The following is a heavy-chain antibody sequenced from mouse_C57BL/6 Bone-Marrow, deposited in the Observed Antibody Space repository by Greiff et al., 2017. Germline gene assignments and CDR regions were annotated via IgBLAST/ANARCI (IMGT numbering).Heavy chain of an antibody. Sequence: VKLQESGAELVKPGASVKISCKASGYAFSSSWMNWVKQRPGKGLEWIGQIYPGDGDTNYNGKFKGKATLTADKSSSTAYRQLSSLTSEDSAVYFCARGGYYGSSSWFAYWGQGTLVTVSA. CDR3: ARGGYYGSSSWFAY. CDR1: GYAFSSSW. J-gene: IGHJ3*01. CDR2: IYPGDGDT. D-gene: IGHD1-1*01. V-gene: IGHV1-80*01.